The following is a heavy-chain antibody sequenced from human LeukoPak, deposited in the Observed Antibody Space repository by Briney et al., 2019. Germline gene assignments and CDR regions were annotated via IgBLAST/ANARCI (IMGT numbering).Heavy chain of an antibody. CDR3: ARGGQYQLLSSNWFDP. J-gene: IGHJ5*02. D-gene: IGHD2-2*01. V-gene: IGHV1-69*13. CDR2: IIPIFGTA. Sequence: ASVKVSCKASGGTFSSYAISWVRQAPGQGLEWMGGIIPIFGTANYAQKFQGRVTITADESTSTAYMELSSLRSEDTAVYYCARGGQYQLLSSNWFDPWGQGTLVTVSS. CDR1: GGTFSSYA.